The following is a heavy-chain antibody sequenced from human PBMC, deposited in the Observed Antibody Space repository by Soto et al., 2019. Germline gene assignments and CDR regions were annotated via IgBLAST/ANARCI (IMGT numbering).Heavy chain of an antibody. CDR3: TTAISGIILKYYFDY. D-gene: IGHD3-9*01. J-gene: IGHJ4*02. CDR1: GFTFSNAW. Sequence: EVQLVESGGGLVKPGGSLRLSCAASGFTFSNAWMSWVRQAPGKGLEWVGRIKSKTDGGTTDYAAPVKGRFTISRDHSKNTLYLQMNSLKTEDTAVYYCTTAISGIILKYYFDYWGQGTLVTVSS. CDR2: IKSKTDGGTT. V-gene: IGHV3-15*01.